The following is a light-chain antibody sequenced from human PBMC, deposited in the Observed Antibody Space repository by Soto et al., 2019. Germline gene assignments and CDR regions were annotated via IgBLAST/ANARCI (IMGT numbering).Light chain of an antibody. Sequence: DIHMTQSPSSLSASVGDTVTITCRASQNIDMYLNWYQQKPGKAPRVLISGASNLQSGVPSRFSGSGSGTDFTLTISSLQSEDFASYCCQHTFNSPPWKFGQGTKVEVK. CDR2: GAS. CDR1: QNIDMY. J-gene: IGKJ1*01. V-gene: IGKV1-39*01. CDR3: QHTFNSPPWK.